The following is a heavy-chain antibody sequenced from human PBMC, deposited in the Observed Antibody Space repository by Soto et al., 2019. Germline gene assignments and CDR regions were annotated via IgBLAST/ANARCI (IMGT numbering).Heavy chain of an antibody. CDR3: ATGGRGEEAFDI. CDR1: GFTFSSYE. D-gene: IGHD1-26*01. Sequence: FLRLSCPASGFTFSSYEMNCVRKAPGKGLEWVSYLCSSASSLYYADSVKGRFTISRDYAKNSLYLQMDSLGAEGTAVYYCATGGRGEEAFDIWGQGTRVTVSS. J-gene: IGHJ3*02. V-gene: IGHV3-48*03. CDR2: LCSSASSL.